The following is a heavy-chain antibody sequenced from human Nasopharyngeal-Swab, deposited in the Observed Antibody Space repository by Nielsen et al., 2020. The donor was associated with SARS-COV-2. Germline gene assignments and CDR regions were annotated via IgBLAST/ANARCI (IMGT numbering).Heavy chain of an antibody. Sequence: GESLKISCAASGFSFSTYWMTWVRQPPGKGLDWVANIKQDGSEKYYVDSVKGRFTGSRDNPKNLLYLQVNSLRAEDTAVYYCARQGVFVPAYFHQYYMDVWGKGTTVTVSS. D-gene: IGHD3-16*02. CDR1: GFSFSTYW. J-gene: IGHJ6*03. CDR3: ARQGVFVPAYFHQYYMDV. V-gene: IGHV3-7*03. CDR2: IKQDGSEK.